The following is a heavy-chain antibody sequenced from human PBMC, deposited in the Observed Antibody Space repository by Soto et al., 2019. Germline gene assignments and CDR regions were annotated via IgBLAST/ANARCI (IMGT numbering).Heavy chain of an antibody. CDR1: GYTFTAYS. V-gene: IGHV1-2*02. J-gene: IGHJ6*02. Sequence: QVQLVQSGAEVKEPGDSVRVSCEASGYTFTAYSIHWVRQAPGQGLEGMGWINPKFGDTTYAQDFQGRVSMTRDMSISTVYMELTRLTSDDTAIYYCARNMDYYYGRGSGNGHGVWGQGTTVTVFS. CDR2: INPKFGDT. CDR3: ARNMDYYYGRGSGNGHGV. D-gene: IGHD3-10*02.